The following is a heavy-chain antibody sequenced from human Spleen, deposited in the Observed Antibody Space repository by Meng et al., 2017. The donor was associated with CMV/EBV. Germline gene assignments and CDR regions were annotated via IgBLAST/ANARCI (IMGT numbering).Heavy chain of an antibody. D-gene: IGHD2-8*01. CDR2: MNPKSGST. CDR3: ARGPYCNNGVCYSSWFDP. Sequence: ASVKVSCKASGYTFTSYGITWVRQATGQGLEWMGWMNPKSGSTLHSQKFQGRVTMTRNTSISTAYMELSSLRSEDTAVYYCARGPYCNNGVCYSSWFDPWGQGTLVTVSS. CDR1: GYTFTSYG. V-gene: IGHV1-8*02. J-gene: IGHJ5*02.